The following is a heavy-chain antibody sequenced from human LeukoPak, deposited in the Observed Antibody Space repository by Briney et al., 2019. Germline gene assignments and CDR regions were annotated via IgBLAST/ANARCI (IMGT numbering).Heavy chain of an antibody. CDR3: AHHSIVVVPWDPYYSMDV. Sequence: SGPTLVKPTQTLTLTCTFSGFLLSTSGVGVGWIRQPPGKALEWLALIYWDDDKRYSPSLKSRLTITKDTSKNQVVLTMTNMDPVDTATYYCAHHSIVVVPWDPYYSMDVWGQGTTVTVSS. V-gene: IGHV2-5*02. CDR1: GFLLSTSGVG. J-gene: IGHJ6*02. D-gene: IGHD2-21*01. CDR2: IYWDDDK.